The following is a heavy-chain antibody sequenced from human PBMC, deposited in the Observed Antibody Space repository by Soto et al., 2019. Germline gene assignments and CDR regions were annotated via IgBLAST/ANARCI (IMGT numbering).Heavy chain of an antibody. CDR3: ARLRDDSSGYYYYYYGMDV. J-gene: IGHJ6*02. CDR2: IIPIFGTA. V-gene: IGHV1-69*13. CDR1: GGTFSSYA. D-gene: IGHD3-22*01. Sequence: GASVKVSCKASGGTFSSYAISWVRQAPGQGLEWMGGIIPIFGTANYAQKFQGRVTITADESTSTAYMELSSLRSEDTAVYYCARLRDDSSGYYYYYYGMDVWGQGPTVTVSS.